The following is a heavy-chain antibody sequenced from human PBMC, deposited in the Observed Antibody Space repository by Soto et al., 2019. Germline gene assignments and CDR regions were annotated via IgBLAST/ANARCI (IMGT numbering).Heavy chain of an antibody. J-gene: IGHJ4*02. CDR1: GDSIKSRHW. V-gene: IGHV4-4*01. Sequence: SETLSLTCAVSGDSIKSRHWWNWVRQPPGKGLEWIGQISHSGSTNYNPSLTSRVTISVDKSKNHFSLKFTSVTAADTAVYCCAARHFWSGPWTDRRLDDWGQGTLVTVSS. CDR2: ISHSGST. CDR3: AARHFWSGPWTDRRLDD. D-gene: IGHD3-3*02.